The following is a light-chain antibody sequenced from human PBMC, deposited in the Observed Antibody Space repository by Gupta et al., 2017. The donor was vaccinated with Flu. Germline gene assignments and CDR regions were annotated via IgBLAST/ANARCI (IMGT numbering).Light chain of an antibody. Sequence: DVVITQSPRSLSVARGQPASISCRSSQSLVYTDGSTVLHWLQQRPGQSPMRLIYLVSHRDSVVPDRISGSGASNDFTPKISRVEAEEVGIYFCKQGEHCPWAFGQGTKVEIK. J-gene: IGKJ1*01. V-gene: IGKV2-30*01. CDR3: KQGEHCPWA. CDR1: QSLVYTDGSTV. CDR2: LVS.